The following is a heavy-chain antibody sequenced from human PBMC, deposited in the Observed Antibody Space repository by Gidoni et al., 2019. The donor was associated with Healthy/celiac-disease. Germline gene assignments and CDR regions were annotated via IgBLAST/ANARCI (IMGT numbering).Heavy chain of an antibody. J-gene: IGHJ4*02. CDR3: ARDMDCSGGSCCSTSSGY. V-gene: IGHV1-2*06. CDR1: GYTFTGYY. Sequence: QVQLVQSGAEVKKPGASVKVSCKASGYTFTGYYMHWVRQAPGQGLEWMGRINPNSGGTNYAQKFQGRVTMTRDTSISTAYMELSRLRSDDTAVYYCARDMDCSGGSCCSTSSGYWGQGTLVTVSS. CDR2: INPNSGGT. D-gene: IGHD2-15*01.